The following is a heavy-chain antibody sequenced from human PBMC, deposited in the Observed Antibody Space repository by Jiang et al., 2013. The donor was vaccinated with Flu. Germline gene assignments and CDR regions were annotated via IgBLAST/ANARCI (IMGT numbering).Heavy chain of an antibody. Sequence: VQLLESGGGLVQPGGSLRLSCAASGFTFSSYAMSWVRQAPGRGLEWVSAISGSGGSTYYADSVKGRFTISRDNSKNTLYLQMNSLRAEDTAVYYCAKAYPYYYDYSGYFPGADYWGQGTLVTVSS. V-gene: IGHV3-23*01. CDR3: AKAYPYYYDYSGYFPGADY. CDR2: ISGSGGST. CDR1: GFTFSSYA. J-gene: IGHJ4*02. D-gene: IGHD3-22*01.